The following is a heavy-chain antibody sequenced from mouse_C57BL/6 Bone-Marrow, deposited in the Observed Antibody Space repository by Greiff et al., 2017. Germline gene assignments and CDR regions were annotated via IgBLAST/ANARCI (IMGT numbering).Heavy chain of an antibody. CDR3: ARKGSTDGSNWYFDV. J-gene: IGHJ1*03. V-gene: IGHV1-52*01. D-gene: IGHD1-1*01. CDR2: IDPSDSET. Sequence: QVQLQQPGAELVRPGSSVKLSCKASGYTFTSYWMHWVKQRPIQGLEWIGNIDPSDSETHYNQKFKDKATLTVDKSSSTAYMQLSSLTSEDSAVYYCARKGSTDGSNWYFDVWGTGTTVTVSS. CDR1: GYTFTSYW.